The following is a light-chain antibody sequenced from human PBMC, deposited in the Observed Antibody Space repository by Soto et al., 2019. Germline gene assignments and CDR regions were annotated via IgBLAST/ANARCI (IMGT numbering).Light chain of an antibody. Sequence: EIVVTQSPATLSVSPGESATLSCRASQSVSTSLAWYQQKPGQAPRLLVHEASNRATGIPARFSGSGSGTDFTLTISSLEPEDSAVYYCQQRSNWPLITFGQGTRLEIK. CDR1: QSVSTS. CDR2: EAS. V-gene: IGKV3-11*01. J-gene: IGKJ5*01. CDR3: QQRSNWPLIT.